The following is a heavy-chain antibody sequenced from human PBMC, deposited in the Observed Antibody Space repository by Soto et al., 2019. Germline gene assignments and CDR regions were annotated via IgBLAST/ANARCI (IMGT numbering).Heavy chain of an antibody. CDR3: TRLSRDSSVWYWDY. CDR1: GCSISGHY. CDR2: FYYSGST. V-gene: IGHV4-59*11. D-gene: IGHD6-19*01. Sequence: QVRLQESGPELVKPSETLSLTCTVSGCSISGHYWSWIRQPPGTGLEWLGYFYYSGSTNYNHCLKSRVTISVDTYTIQLDLKLSSVPAADTAVYYCTRLSRDSSVWYWDYCGQGTLVTVSS. J-gene: IGHJ4*02.